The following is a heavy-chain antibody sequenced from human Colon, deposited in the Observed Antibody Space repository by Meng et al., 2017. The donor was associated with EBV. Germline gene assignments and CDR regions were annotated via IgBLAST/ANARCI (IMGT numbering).Heavy chain of an antibody. CDR3: ARDTSTWGNKGLDH. D-gene: IGHD7-27*01. J-gene: IGHJ4*02. CDR2: IYHSGST. V-gene: IGHV4-30-2*01. Sequence: LLLPDSGSGLVKPPHTLSLTFVVSGDSVTNGGYSWSWIRQPPGKGLEWIGYIYHSGSTKYNPSLKSRVTISVDTSKNQFSLKLSSVTAADTAVYYCARDTSTWGNKGLDHWGQGILVTVSS. CDR1: GDSVTNGGYS.